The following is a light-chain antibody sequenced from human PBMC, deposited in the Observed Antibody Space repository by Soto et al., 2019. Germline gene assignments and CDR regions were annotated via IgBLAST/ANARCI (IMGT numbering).Light chain of an antibody. CDR2: EVT. V-gene: IGLV2-14*01. Sequence: QSALTQPASVSGSPGQSITISCTGTSSDVGGYIYVSWYQQHPGKAPKFLIYEVTIRPSGISNRFSGSKSGNTASLTISGLQAEDEADYFCTSFTSTSSLYVFGTGTKVTVL. J-gene: IGLJ1*01. CDR3: TSFTSTSSLYV. CDR1: SSDVGGYIY.